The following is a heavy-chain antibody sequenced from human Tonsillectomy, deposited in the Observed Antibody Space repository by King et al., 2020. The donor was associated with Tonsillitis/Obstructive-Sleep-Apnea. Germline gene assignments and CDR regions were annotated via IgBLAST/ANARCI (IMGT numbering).Heavy chain of an antibody. D-gene: IGHD4-17*01. CDR1: GGSISSSSYY. CDR3: ARSVMTTVTDSDFDY. J-gene: IGHJ4*02. Sequence: QLQESGPGLVKPSETLSLTCTVSGGSISSSSYYWGWIRQPPGKGLEWIGSIYYSGSTYYNPSLQSRVTISVDKSKNQFSLKLSSVTAADTAVYYCARSVMTTVTDSDFDYWGQGTLVTVSS. V-gene: IGHV4-39*01. CDR2: IYYSGST.